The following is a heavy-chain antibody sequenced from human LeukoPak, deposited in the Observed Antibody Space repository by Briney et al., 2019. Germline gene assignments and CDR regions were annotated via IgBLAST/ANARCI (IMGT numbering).Heavy chain of an antibody. V-gene: IGHV3-21*01. D-gene: IGHD3-3*01. J-gene: IGHJ5*02. CDR3: AREIEMYYDFWSGYPNWFDP. Sequence: NPGGSLRLSCAASGFTFSSYSMNWVRQAPGKGLEWVSSISSSSSYIYYADSVKGRFTISRDNAKNSLYLQMNSLRAEDTAVYYCAREIEMYYDFWSGYPNWFDPWGQGTLVTVSS. CDR2: ISSSSSYI. CDR1: GFTFSSYS.